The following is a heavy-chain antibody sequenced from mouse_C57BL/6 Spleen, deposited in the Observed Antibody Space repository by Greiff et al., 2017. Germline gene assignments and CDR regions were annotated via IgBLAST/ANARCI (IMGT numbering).Heavy chain of an antibody. CDR3: ARWGVTTERRAMDY. CDR2: IYPGSGST. CDR1: GYTFTSYW. V-gene: IGHV1-55*01. Sequence: QVQLQQPGAELVKPGASVKMSCKASGYTFTSYWITWVKQRPGQGLEWIGDIYPGSGSTNYNEKFKSKATLTVDTSSSTAYMQLSSLTSEDSAVYYCARWGVTTERRAMDYWGQGTSVTVSS. D-gene: IGHD2-2*01. J-gene: IGHJ4*01.